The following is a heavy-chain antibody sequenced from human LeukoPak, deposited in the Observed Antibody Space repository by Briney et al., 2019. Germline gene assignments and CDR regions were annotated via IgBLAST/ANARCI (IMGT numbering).Heavy chain of an antibody. V-gene: IGHV3-9*01. CDR1: GFTFDDYA. D-gene: IGHD6-13*01. CDR2: ISWNSGSI. Sequence: PGGSLRLSCAASGFTFDDYAMHWVRQAPGKGLEWVSGISWNSGSIGYADSVKGRFTISRDNAKNSLYLQMNSLRAEDTAVYYCASLYSSSWYHPQGVDYWGQGTLVTVSS. J-gene: IGHJ4*02. CDR3: ASLYSSSWYHPQGVDY.